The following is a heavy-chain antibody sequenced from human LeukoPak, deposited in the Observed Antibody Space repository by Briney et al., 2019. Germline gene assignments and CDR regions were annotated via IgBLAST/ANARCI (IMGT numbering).Heavy chain of an antibody. V-gene: IGHV4-59*01. Sequence: PSETLSLTCTVSGGSISSYYWSWIRQPPGKGLEWIGYIYYSGSTNYNPSLKSRVTISVDTSKNQFSLKLSSVTAADTAVYYCARAYSKTPYYYYYYYMDVWGKGTTVTVSS. CDR2: IYYSGST. D-gene: IGHD4-11*01. CDR3: ARAYSKTPYYYYYYYMDV. J-gene: IGHJ6*03. CDR1: GGSISSYY.